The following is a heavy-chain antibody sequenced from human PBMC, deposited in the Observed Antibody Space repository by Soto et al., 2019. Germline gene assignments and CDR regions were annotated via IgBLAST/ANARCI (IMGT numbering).Heavy chain of an antibody. CDR2: IGTAGDT. D-gene: IGHD1-26*01. CDR3: ARVARSGSYPHYFDY. CDR1: GFTFSSYD. Sequence: PGGSLRLSCAASGFTFSSYDMHWVRQATGKGLEWVSAIGTAGDTYYPGSVKGRFTISRENAKNSLYLQMNSLRAGDTAVYYCARVARSGSYPHYFDYWGQGTLVTVSS. J-gene: IGHJ4*02. V-gene: IGHV3-13*01.